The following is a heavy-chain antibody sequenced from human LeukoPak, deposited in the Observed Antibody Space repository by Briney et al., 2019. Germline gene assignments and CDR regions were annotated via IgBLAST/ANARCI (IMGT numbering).Heavy chain of an antibody. CDR3: AREGGSYVDGMDV. Sequence: ASVKVSCKASGYTFTSYYMHWVRQAPGQGLEWMGIINPSGGSTSYAQKFQGRITMTRDTSTSTVYMGLSSLRSEDTAVYYCAREGGSYVDGMDVWGQGTTVTVSS. CDR1: GYTFTSYY. CDR2: INPSGGST. V-gene: IGHV1-46*01. J-gene: IGHJ6*02. D-gene: IGHD1-26*01.